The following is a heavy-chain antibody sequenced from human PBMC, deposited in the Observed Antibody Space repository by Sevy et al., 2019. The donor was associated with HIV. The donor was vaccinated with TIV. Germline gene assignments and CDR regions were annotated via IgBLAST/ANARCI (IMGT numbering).Heavy chain of an antibody. CDR2: ISYDGAVR. Sequence: GGSLRLSCAASGLTFRSHAMHWVRRAPGKGLEWVTVISYDGAVRYYGESVKGRFTVSRDNSKNTLYLQMNSLRPDDTAVYYCAREAGYSAKNDAFAFWGQGTMVTVSS. D-gene: IGHD1-26*01. CDR1: GLTFRSHA. CDR3: AREAGYSAKNDAFAF. J-gene: IGHJ3*01. V-gene: IGHV3-30-3*01.